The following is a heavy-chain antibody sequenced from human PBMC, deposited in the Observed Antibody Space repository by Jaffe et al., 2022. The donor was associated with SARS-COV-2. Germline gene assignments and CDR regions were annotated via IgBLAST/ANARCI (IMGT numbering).Heavy chain of an antibody. J-gene: IGHJ6*02. CDR1: GFTFSSYS. V-gene: IGHV3-21*01. D-gene: IGHD2-2*01. CDR2: ISSSSSYI. CDR3: ARERVPAAISDYYYGMDV. Sequence: EVQLVESGGGLVKPGGSLRLSCAASGFTFSSYSMNWVRQAPGKGLEWVSSISSSSSYIYYADSVKGRFTISRDNAKNSLYLQMNSLRAEDTAVYYCARERVPAAISDYYYGMDVWGQGTTVTVSS.